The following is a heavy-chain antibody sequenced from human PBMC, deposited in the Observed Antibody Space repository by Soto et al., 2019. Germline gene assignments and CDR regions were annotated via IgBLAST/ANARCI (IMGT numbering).Heavy chain of an antibody. Sequence: PSETLSLTCTVSGGSISSGGYYWSWIRQHPGKGLEWIGYIYYSGSTYYNPSLKSRVTISVDTSKNQFSLKLSSVTAADTAVYYCAGFGRLRPRYGMDVWGQGTTVTVSS. D-gene: IGHD1-26*01. CDR3: AGFGRLRPRYGMDV. CDR1: GGSISSGGYY. J-gene: IGHJ6*02. CDR2: IYYSGST. V-gene: IGHV4-31*03.